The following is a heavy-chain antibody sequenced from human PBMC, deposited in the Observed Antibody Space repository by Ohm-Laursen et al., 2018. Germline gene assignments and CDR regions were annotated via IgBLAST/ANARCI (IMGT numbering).Heavy chain of an antibody. V-gene: IGHV4-59*08. CDR2: VYYSGET. J-gene: IGHJ4*02. CDR3: ARQGDQQLAFIDH. CDR1: GGSISSYY. D-gene: IGHD1-1*01. Sequence: SDTLSLTCIVSGGSISSYYWSWIRQPPGKALEWIGYVYYSGETYYKSSLKSRVTISVDTSRNQFSLRLSSVTAADTAVHYCARQGDQQLAFIDHWGLGTLVAVSS.